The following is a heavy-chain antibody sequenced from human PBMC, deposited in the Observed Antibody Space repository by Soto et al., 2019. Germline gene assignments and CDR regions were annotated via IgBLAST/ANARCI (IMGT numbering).Heavy chain of an antibody. CDR1: GFTFSSYA. V-gene: IGHV3-23*01. CDR3: AKDKEKYSSGWYGPFDY. J-gene: IGHJ4*02. D-gene: IGHD6-19*01. Sequence: PGGSLRLSCEASGFTFSSYAMSWVRQDPGKGLEWVSAISGSGGSTYYADSVKGRFTISRDNSKNTLYLQMNSLRAEDTALYYCAKDKEKYSSGWYGPFDYWGQGTLVTVSS. CDR2: ISGSGGST.